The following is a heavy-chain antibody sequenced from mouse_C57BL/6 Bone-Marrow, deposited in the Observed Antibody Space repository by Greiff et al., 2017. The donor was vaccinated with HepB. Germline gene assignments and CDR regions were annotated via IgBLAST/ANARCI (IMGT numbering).Heavy chain of an antibody. Sequence: QVQLQQPGAELVRPGSSVKLSCKASGYTFTSYWMHWVKQRPIQGLEWIGNIDPSASETHYNQKFKDKATLTVDKSSSTAYMQLSSLTSEDSAVYYCALFITTVVATNFDVWGTGTTVTVSS. V-gene: IGHV1-52*01. J-gene: IGHJ1*03. CDR2: IDPSASET. CDR3: ALFITTVVATNFDV. D-gene: IGHD1-1*01. CDR1: GYTFTSYW.